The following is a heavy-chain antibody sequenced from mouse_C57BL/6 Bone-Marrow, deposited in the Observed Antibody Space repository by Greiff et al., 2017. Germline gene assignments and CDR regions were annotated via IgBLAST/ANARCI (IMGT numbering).Heavy chain of an antibody. CDR1: GYTFTSYW. CDR2: IDPSASYT. Sequence: QVQLQQPGAELVKPGASVKLSCKASGYTFTSYWMQWVKQRPGQGLEWIGEIDPSASYTTYNQKFKGKATLTVDTSSSTAYLQLSSLTSEDSAVYYCARGVPDYWGQGTTLTVAS. D-gene: IGHD2-14*01. V-gene: IGHV1-50*01. CDR3: ARGVPDY. J-gene: IGHJ2*01.